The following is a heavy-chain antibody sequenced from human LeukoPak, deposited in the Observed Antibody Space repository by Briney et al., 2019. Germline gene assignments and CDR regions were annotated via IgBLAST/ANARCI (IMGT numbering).Heavy chain of an antibody. D-gene: IGHD3-22*01. J-gene: IGHJ4*02. Sequence: GASVKVSCKASGYTFTGYYMHWVRQAPGQGLEWMGRINPNSGGTNYAQKFQGRVTMTRDTSISTAYMELSRLRSDDTAVYYCARDGAYYYDSSGYYELDYWGQGTLVTASS. CDR3: ARDGAYYYDSSGYYELDY. CDR2: INPNSGGT. V-gene: IGHV1-2*06. CDR1: GYTFTGYY.